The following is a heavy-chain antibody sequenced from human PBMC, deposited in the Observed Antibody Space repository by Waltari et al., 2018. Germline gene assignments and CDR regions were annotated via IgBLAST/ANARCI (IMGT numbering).Heavy chain of an antibody. J-gene: IGHJ3*02. V-gene: IGHV3-7*01. Sequence: EVQLVESGGGLVQPGGSLRLSCSGSGFTFRSYWMGWVRQAPGEGLEWVEKRKGDGSEKYAVDSVKGLFTLSRDNSKNSLYLQMNSLRAEDTAVYYCARDQYGDFSDAFDIWGPGTMVTVSS. CDR3: ARDQYGDFSDAFDI. CDR1: GFTFRSYW. D-gene: IGHD4-17*01. CDR2: RKGDGSEK.